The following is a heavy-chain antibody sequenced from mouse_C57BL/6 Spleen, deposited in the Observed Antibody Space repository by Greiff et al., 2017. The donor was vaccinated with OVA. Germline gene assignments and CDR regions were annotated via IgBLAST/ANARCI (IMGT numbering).Heavy chain of an antibody. J-gene: IGHJ2*01. D-gene: IGHD2-1*01. CDR1: GYAFSSSW. Sequence: ESGPELVKPGASVKLSCKASGYAFSSSWMNWVKQRPGKGLEWIGRIYPGDGDTNYNGKFKGKATLTADKSSSTAYMQLSSLTSEDSAVYFCANYGNYVWGQGTTLTVSS. V-gene: IGHV1-82*01. CDR2: IYPGDGDT. CDR3: ANYGNYV.